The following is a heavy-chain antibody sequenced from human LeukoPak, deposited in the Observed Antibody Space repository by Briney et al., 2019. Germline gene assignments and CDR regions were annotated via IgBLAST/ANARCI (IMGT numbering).Heavy chain of an antibody. CDR2: VYSSGAT. V-gene: IGHV4-4*07. D-gene: IGHD3-10*01. J-gene: IGHJ4*01. CDR1: DASVTTYS. CDR3: ARDHYGSGSYKAYFDY. Sequence: PSETLSFTCTVSDASVTTYSWSWLRQPAGKGLEWIGRVYSSGATKYNPSLKSRVTISADTSKNQFSLKLPSVTAADTAVYYCARDHYGSGSYKAYFDYWGHGIQVTVSS.